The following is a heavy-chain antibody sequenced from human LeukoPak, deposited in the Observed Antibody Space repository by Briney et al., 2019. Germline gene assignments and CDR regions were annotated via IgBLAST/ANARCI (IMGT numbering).Heavy chain of an antibody. D-gene: IGHD6-6*01. CDR3: ARESFNIEYSSSSYPPTYYFYYYYMDV. Sequence: KPSETLSLSCAVYGGSFSGYYWSWIRQPPGKGLEWVGEINRSGSTNYNPSLKSRVIISVDTSMSQISPKLSPVTAADTAVYYCARESFNIEYSSSSYPPTYYFYYYYMDVWGKGTTVTVSS. CDR2: INRSGST. CDR1: GGSFSGYY. J-gene: IGHJ6*03. V-gene: IGHV4-34*01.